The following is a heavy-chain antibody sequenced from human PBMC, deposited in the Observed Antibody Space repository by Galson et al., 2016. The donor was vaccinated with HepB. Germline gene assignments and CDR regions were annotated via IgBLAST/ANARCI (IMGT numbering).Heavy chain of an antibody. CDR3: AGGQLVSYGMDV. CDR2: INAGNGNT. V-gene: IGHV1-3*01. J-gene: IGHJ6*02. Sequence: SVKVSCKASGFTFTKYLIHWVRQAPGQRLEYMGWINAGNGNTKYSQNFQGRVSITRDTSASIVYMELSSLRSEDTALYYCAGGQLVSYGMDVWGQGTTVTVSS. D-gene: IGHD6-6*01. CDR1: GFTFTKYL.